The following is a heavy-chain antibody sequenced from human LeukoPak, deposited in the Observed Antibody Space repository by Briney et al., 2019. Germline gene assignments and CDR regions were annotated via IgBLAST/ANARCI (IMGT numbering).Heavy chain of an antibody. Sequence: GGSLRLSCAASGFTFSSYSMNWVRQAPGKGLEWVSYIGSSSSTIYYADSVKGRFTISRDNAKNSLYLQMNSLRAEDTAVYYCARLARSPYCSSTSCSYYYYYMDVWGKGTTVTVSS. CDR3: ARLARSPYCSSTSCSYYYYYMDV. D-gene: IGHD2-2*01. CDR1: GFTFSSYS. J-gene: IGHJ6*03. V-gene: IGHV3-48*04. CDR2: IGSSSSTI.